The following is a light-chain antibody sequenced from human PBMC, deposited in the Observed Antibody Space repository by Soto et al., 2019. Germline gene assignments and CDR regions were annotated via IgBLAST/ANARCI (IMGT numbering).Light chain of an antibody. Sequence: EIVFTPSPGTPSLSPGEGATLSCRASQSVSRNYLAWYQQKPGQAPRLLIYTASRRATGIPDRFSGSGSGTDFTLTISRLEPEDSAVYYCQQYSRAPITFGQGTRLEIK. CDR2: TAS. J-gene: IGKJ5*01. CDR1: QSVSRNY. CDR3: QQYSRAPIT. V-gene: IGKV3-20*01.